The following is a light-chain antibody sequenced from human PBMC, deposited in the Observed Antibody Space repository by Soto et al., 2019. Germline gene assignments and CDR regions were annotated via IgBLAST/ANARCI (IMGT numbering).Light chain of an antibody. CDR1: SGFVGSFSL. V-gene: IGLV2-23*01. Sequence: QSALAQPASVSGSPGQSITISCTGTSGFVGSFSLVSWYQQRPGKAPKVMISEGHRRPSGVPDRFSGFTSVNSASLTISGLQADDEADYYCCLYIGATTYVFGTGTKVTVL. CDR3: CLYIGATTYV. J-gene: IGLJ1*01. CDR2: EGH.